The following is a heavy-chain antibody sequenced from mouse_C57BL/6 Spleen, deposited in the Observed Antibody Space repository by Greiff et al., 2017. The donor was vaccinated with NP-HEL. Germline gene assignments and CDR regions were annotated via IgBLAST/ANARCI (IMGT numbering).Heavy chain of an antibody. V-gene: IGHV1-22*01. CDR1: GYTFTDYN. J-gene: IGHJ4*01. CDR2: INPNNGGT. CDR3: ARRGYDYDDAMDY. D-gene: IGHD2-4*01. Sequence: DVKLQESGPELVKPGASVKMSCKASGYTFTDYNMHWVKQSHGKSLEWIGYINPNNGGTSYNQKFKGKATLTVNKSSSTAYMELRSLTSEDSAVYYCARRGYDYDDAMDYWGQGTSVTVSS.